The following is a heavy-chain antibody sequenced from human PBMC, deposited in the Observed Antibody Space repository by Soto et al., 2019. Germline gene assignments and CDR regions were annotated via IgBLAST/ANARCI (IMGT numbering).Heavy chain of an antibody. J-gene: IGHJ3*02. CDR2: IYYRGSS. Sequence: VQLQESGPGLVKPSQTLSLTCTVSGGSISSDGYYWNWIRQHPGKGLEWIGYIYYRGSSYYTPSLKSRLHISVDASQNQFSLKMVSVTAADTAIYYCARVDYVRAFDSWGQGTMVTVSS. V-gene: IGHV4-31*03. CDR1: GGSISSDGYY. CDR3: ARVDYVRAFDS. D-gene: IGHD4-17*01.